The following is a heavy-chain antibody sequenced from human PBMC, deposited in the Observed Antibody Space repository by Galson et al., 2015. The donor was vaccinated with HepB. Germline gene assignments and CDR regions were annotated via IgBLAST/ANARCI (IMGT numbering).Heavy chain of an antibody. CDR3: ARGTSGYDYYFDY. Sequence: SETLSLTCTVSGGSISSYYWNWIRQPAGKGLEWIGRIYTSGSTNYNPPLKSRVTMSVDTSKNQFSLRLSSVTAADTAVYYCARGTSGYDYYFDYWGQGTLVTVSS. CDR2: IYTSGST. CDR1: GGSISSYY. V-gene: IGHV4-4*07. J-gene: IGHJ4*02. D-gene: IGHD5-12*01.